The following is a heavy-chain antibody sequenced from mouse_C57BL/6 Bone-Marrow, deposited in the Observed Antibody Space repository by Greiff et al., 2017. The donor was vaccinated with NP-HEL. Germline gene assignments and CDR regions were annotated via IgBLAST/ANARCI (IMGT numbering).Heavy chain of an antibody. CDR1: GFTFTDYY. J-gene: IGHJ2*01. V-gene: IGHV7-3*01. D-gene: IGHD2-1*01. CDR2: IRNKANGYTT. CDR3: ARSSRNYVLFDY. Sequence: EVQRVESGGGLVQPGGSLSLSCAASGFTFTDYYMSWVRQPPGKALEWLGFIRNKANGYTTEYSASVKGRFTISRDNSQSILYLQMNALRAEDSATYYCARSSRNYVLFDYWGQGTTLTVSS.